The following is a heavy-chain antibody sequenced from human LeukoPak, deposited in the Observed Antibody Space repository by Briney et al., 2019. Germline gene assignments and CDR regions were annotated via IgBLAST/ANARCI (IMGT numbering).Heavy chain of an antibody. CDR1: GFTFSAYS. Sequence: GGSLRLSCATSGFTFSAYSMNWVCQAPGKGLEWVSLISSSSTYIYYADSVKGRFTISRDNAKNSLYLQMNSLIAEDTAVYYCARDGYDSRGNPGYGGQGTLVTVSS. V-gene: IGHV3-21*06. CDR2: ISSSSTYI. D-gene: IGHD3-22*01. CDR3: ARDGYDSRGNPGY. J-gene: IGHJ4*02.